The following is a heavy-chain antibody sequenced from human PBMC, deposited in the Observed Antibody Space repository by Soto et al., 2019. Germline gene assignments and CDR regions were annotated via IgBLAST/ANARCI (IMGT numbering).Heavy chain of an antibody. CDR1: GGSIGSYY. CDR2: IYYSGST. CDR3: ARESGGYCSGGSCYTFLYNWFDP. D-gene: IGHD2-15*01. Sequence: PSETLSLTCTVSGGSIGSYYWSWIRQPPGKGLEWIGYIYYSGSTNYNPSLKSRVTISVDTSKDQFSLKLSSVTAADTAVYYCARESGGYCSGGSCYTFLYNWFDPWGQGTLVTVSS. V-gene: IGHV4-59*01. J-gene: IGHJ5*02.